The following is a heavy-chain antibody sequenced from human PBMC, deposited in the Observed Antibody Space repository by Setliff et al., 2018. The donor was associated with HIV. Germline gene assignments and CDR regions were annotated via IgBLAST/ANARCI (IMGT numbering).Heavy chain of an antibody. CDR2: IYKSGTT. V-gene: IGHV4-59*08. Sequence: PSETLSLTCSVSGGSVNSYHWSWIRQPPGKGLEWIGYIYKSGTTNYSPSLKSRVTISAGPSKNQFSLKLTSVTAADTAVYYCGRLSETATASFDSWGQGILVTVSS. CDR1: GGSVNSYH. D-gene: IGHD2-21*02. J-gene: IGHJ4*02. CDR3: GRLSETATASFDS.